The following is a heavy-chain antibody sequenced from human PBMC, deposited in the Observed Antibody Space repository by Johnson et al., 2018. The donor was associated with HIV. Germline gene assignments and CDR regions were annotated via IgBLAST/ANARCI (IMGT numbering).Heavy chain of an antibody. D-gene: IGHD3-9*01. V-gene: IGHV3-30*14. CDR1: GFTFSDYY. J-gene: IGHJ3*02. Sequence: QVQLVESGGGLVKPGGSLRLSCAASGFTFSDYYMSWIRQAPGKGLEWVAVISYDGSNKYYADSVKGRFTISRDNSKNTLHLQINSLRAEETAVYYFKKDQISRFLLVRGGDAFDICGQGTMVTVSS. CDR2: ISYDGSNK. CDR3: KKDQISRFLLVRGGDAFDI.